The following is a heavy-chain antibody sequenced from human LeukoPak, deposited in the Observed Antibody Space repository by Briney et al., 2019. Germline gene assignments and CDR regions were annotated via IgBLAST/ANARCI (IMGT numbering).Heavy chain of an antibody. D-gene: IGHD3-9*01. CDR2: ISSSSSYI. CDR3: AKDGYYDILTGISYYYYYMDV. J-gene: IGHJ6*03. CDR1: GFTFSSYS. Sequence: GGSLRLSCAASGFTFSSYSMNWVRQAPGKGLEWVSSISSSSSYIYYADSVKGRFTISRDNAKNTLYLQMNSLRAEDTAVYYCAKDGYYDILTGISYYYYYMDVWGKGTTVTISS. V-gene: IGHV3-21*04.